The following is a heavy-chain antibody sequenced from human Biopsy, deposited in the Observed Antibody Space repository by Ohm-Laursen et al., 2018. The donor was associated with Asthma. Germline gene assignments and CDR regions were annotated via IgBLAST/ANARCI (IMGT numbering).Heavy chain of an antibody. CDR1: GYTFTNYA. V-gene: IGHV1-3*01. CDR2: INAGNGNT. D-gene: IGHD2-8*01. Sequence: GSSVKVSCKASGYTFTNYAIHWVRQAPGQRPEWMGWINAGNGNTKYSQKFQGRVTITRDTSATTAYMELSSLRSEDTAVYYCARDLSGYCTSSACYGFDSWGQGTLVTVSS. J-gene: IGHJ5*01. CDR3: ARDLSGYCTSSACYGFDS.